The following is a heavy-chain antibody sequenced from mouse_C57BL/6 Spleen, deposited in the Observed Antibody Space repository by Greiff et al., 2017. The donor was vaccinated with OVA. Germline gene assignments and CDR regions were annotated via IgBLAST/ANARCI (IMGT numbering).Heavy chain of an antibody. CDR3: ARSLYYGNYTFYYAMDY. Sequence: QVQLKQSGAELARPGASVKLSCKASGYTFTSYGISWVKQRTGQGLEWIGEIYPRSGNTYYNEKFKGKATLTADKSSSTAYMELRSLTSEDSAVYFCARSLYYGNYTFYYAMDYWGQGTSVTVSS. V-gene: IGHV1-81*01. CDR1: GYTFTSYG. D-gene: IGHD2-1*01. J-gene: IGHJ4*01. CDR2: IYPRSGNT.